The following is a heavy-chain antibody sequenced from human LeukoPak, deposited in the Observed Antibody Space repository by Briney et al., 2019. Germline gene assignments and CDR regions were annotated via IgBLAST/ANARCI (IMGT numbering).Heavy chain of an antibody. CDR1: GFTFSSYW. CDR2: IKQDGSEK. J-gene: IGHJ6*04. V-gene: IGHV3-7*03. CDR3: ARDLELRYFGWLLKTPSYYYYGMDV. Sequence: GGSLRLSCAASGFTFSSYWMSWVRQAPGKGLEWVANIKQDGSEKYYVDSVKGRFTISRDNAKNSLYLQMNSLRAEDTAVYYCARDLELRYFGWLLKTPSYYYYGMDVWGKGTTVTVSS. D-gene: IGHD3-9*01.